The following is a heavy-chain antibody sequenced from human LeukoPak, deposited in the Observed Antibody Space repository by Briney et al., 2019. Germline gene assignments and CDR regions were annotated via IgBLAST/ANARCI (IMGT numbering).Heavy chain of an antibody. V-gene: IGHV1-2*02. J-gene: IGHJ4*02. D-gene: IGHD3-9*01. CDR2: INPNSGGT. Sequence: ASVKVSCKASGYTFTGYYMHWVRQAPGQGLEWMGWINPNSGGTNYAQKFQGRVTMTRDTSISTAYMELSRLRSDDTAVYYCARCSEVPRSPILRYFDWLSTDYFDYWGQGTQVTVSS. CDR1: GYTFTGYY. CDR3: ARCSEVPRSPILRYFDWLSTDYFDY.